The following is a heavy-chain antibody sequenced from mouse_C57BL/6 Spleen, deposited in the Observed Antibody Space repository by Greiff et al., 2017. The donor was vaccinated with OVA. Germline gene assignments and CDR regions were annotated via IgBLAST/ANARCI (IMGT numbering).Heavy chain of an antibody. V-gene: IGHV3-6*01. CDR2: ISYDGSN. CDR1: GYSITSGYY. D-gene: IGHD2-5*01. Sequence: DVKLQESGPGLVKPSQSLSLTCSVTGYSITSGYYWNWIRQFPGNKLEWMGYISYDGSNNYNPSLKNRISITRDTSKNQFFLKLNSVTTEDTATYYCARGAYYSNYEFAYWGQGTLVTVSA. J-gene: IGHJ3*01. CDR3: ARGAYYSNYEFAY.